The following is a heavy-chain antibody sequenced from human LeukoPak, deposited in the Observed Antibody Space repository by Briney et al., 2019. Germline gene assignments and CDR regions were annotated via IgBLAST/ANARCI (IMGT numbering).Heavy chain of an antibody. Sequence: KPSETLSLTCAVYGGSFSGYYWSWLRQSPGKGLEWIGEINHSGSTHYNPSLKSRVTISVDTSQKQFSLRLSSVTAADTAVYYCARGRRLVRGVGPYFDYWGQGTLVTVSS. J-gene: IGHJ4*02. V-gene: IGHV4-34*01. D-gene: IGHD3-10*01. CDR1: GGSFSGYY. CDR3: ARGRRLVRGVGPYFDY. CDR2: INHSGST.